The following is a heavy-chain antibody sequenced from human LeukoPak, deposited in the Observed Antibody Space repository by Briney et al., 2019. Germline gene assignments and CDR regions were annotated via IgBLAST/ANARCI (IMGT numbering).Heavy chain of an antibody. CDR3: ARDFSGGSWFDP. Sequence: SETLSITCTVSGGSITSYYWSWIRQPQGKGLEWIGYFYYSGSTNYNPSLKSRVTIAGDTSKNQLSLKVTSVTAADTAVYYCARDFSGGSWFDPWGQGTLVTVSS. CDR1: GGSITSYY. D-gene: IGHD3-10*01. J-gene: IGHJ5*02. V-gene: IGHV4-59*01. CDR2: FYYSGST.